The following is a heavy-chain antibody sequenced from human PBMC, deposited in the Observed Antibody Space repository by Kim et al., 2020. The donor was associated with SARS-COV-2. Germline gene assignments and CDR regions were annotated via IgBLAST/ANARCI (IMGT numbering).Heavy chain of an antibody. CDR1: GFTFSSYP. V-gene: IGHV3-30*04. CDR3: ARAASMGPTYWFDP. J-gene: IGHJ5*02. CDR2: ISYDGSHH. Sequence: GGSLRLSCAASGFTFSSYPMLWVRQAPGKGLEWVAVISYDGSHHYYADSVKGRFTFSRDNSKNTLYLQMNSLRPEDTAVYYCARAASMGPTYWFDPWGRGTQVTVSS. D-gene: IGHD1-26*01.